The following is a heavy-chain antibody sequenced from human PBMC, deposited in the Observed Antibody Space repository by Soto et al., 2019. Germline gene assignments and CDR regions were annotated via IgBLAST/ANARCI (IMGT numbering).Heavy chain of an antibody. V-gene: IGHV1-3*05. CDR1: GYTFTSYA. Sequence: QVQLVQSGAEEKKPGASVKVSCKASGYTFTSYAMHWVRQAPGQRLEWMGWMNAGNGNTKYSQKFQGRVTITRDTSASTAYMELSSLRSEDTAVYYCARGTVVTHFDYWGQGTLVTVSS. J-gene: IGHJ4*02. CDR2: MNAGNGNT. CDR3: ARGTVVTHFDY. D-gene: IGHD2-15*01.